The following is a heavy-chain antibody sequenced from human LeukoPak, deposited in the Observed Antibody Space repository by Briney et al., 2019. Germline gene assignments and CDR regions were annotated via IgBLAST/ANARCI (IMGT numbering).Heavy chain of an antibody. D-gene: IGHD6-19*01. CDR2: TYYRSKWYN. CDR1: GDSVSSNSAA. V-gene: IGHV6-1*01. Sequence: SQTLSLTCAISGDSVSSNSAAWNWIRQSPSRGLEWLGRTYYRSKWYNDYAVSVKSRITINPDTSKNQFSLQLNSVTPEDTAVYYCARDEATYRRIAVPEGAFDIWGQGTMVTVSS. J-gene: IGHJ3*02. CDR3: ARDEATYRRIAVPEGAFDI.